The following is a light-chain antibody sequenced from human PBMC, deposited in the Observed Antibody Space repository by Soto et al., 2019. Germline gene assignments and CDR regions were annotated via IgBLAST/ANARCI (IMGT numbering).Light chain of an antibody. CDR1: QSFHTY. CDR3: QQRYIWPPIT. CDR2: DAS. J-gene: IGKJ5*01. Sequence: EILLTQSPATLSLSPGERATLSCRASQSFHTYLVWYQRKPGQAPRLLIYDASNRATGVPARFSGSGSGTDFTLTISSLEPEDFAVYYCQQRYIWPPITFGQGTRLEIK. V-gene: IGKV3-11*01.